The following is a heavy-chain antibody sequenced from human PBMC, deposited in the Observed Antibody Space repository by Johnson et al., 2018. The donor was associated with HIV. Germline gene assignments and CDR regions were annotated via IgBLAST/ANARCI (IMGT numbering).Heavy chain of an antibody. Sequence: QMQLVESGGGVVQPGRSLRLSCAASGFTLRSYGMHWVRQAPGKGLEWVTFIRYDGSNKYYADSVKGRFTVSRDNSKNTLYLHMNSLKPEDTAVYYCAKDLVWNSGSYWDAFDVWGQGTKVTVSS. CDR2: IRYDGSNK. CDR1: GFTLRSYG. V-gene: IGHV3-30*02. D-gene: IGHD1-26*01. CDR3: AKDLVWNSGSYWDAFDV. J-gene: IGHJ3*01.